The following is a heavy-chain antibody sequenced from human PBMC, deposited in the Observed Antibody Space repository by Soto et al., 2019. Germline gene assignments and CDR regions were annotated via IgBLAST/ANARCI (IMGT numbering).Heavy chain of an antibody. Sequence: QVQLVESGGGVVQPGRSLRLSCAASGFTFSSYAMHWVRQAPGKGLEWVAVISYDGSNKYYADSVKGRFTISRDNSKNTLYLQMNSLRAEDTAVYYCAREAGAYCGGDCYSGMDDYWGQGTLVTVSS. V-gene: IGHV3-30-3*01. CDR3: AREAGAYCGGDCYSGMDDY. CDR1: GFTFSSYA. J-gene: IGHJ4*02. CDR2: ISYDGSNK. D-gene: IGHD2-21*02.